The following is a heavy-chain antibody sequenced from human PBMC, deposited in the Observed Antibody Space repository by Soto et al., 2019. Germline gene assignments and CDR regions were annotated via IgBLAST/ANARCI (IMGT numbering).Heavy chain of an antibody. J-gene: IGHJ4*02. CDR2: ISYDGGIK. V-gene: IGHV3-30-3*01. CDR3: ARSKTWYHLFDS. D-gene: IGHD2-15*01. Sequence: PGGSLRLSCAASGLSFRSYAMHWVRQAPGRGLDWMAVISYDGGIKYYADSVKGRFTISRDNSKNTLYLRMDSLRPEDTALYSCARSKTWYHLFDSWGQGTLVTVSS. CDR1: GLSFRSYA.